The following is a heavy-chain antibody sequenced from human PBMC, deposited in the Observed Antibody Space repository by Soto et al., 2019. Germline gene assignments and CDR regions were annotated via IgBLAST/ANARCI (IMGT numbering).Heavy chain of an antibody. J-gene: IGHJ3*02. CDR3: ARDDVAAAGPSDAFDI. CDR1: GDSVSSNSAA. CDR2: TYYRSKWYN. D-gene: IGHD6-13*01. Sequence: SQTLSLTCVISGDSVSSNSAAWNWIRQSPSRGLEWLGRTYYRSKWYNDYAVSVKSRITINPDTSKNQFSLQLNSVTPEDTAVYYCARDDVAAAGPSDAFDIWGQGTMVTVSS. V-gene: IGHV6-1*01.